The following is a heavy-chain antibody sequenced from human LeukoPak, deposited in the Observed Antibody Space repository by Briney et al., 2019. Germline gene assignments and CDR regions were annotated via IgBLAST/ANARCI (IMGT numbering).Heavy chain of an antibody. J-gene: IGHJ4*02. V-gene: IGHV3-21*01. Sequence: GGSLRLSCVTSGFTIRNYNRNWVRQAPGKGLEWVSSISSSSTYIYYADSMKGRFTISRDNAKNSLFLQMNSLSAEDTAVYYCAASDGSFDYWGQGTLVTVSS. CDR2: ISSSSTYI. D-gene: IGHD5-24*01. CDR3: AASDGSFDY. CDR1: GFTIRNYN.